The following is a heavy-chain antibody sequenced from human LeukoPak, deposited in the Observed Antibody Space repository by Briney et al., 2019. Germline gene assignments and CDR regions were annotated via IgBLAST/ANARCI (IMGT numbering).Heavy chain of an antibody. CDR2: INPNSGGT. D-gene: IGHD2-2*01. Sequence: ASVKVSCKASGYTFTGYHMHWVRQAPGQGLEGMGWINPNSGGTNYAQKFQGRVTMTRDTSISTAYMELSRLRSDDTAVYYCARETDPPDCSSTSCYTNWFDPWGQGTLVTVSS. V-gene: IGHV1-2*02. CDR1: GYTFTGYH. J-gene: IGHJ5*02. CDR3: ARETDPPDCSSTSCYTNWFDP.